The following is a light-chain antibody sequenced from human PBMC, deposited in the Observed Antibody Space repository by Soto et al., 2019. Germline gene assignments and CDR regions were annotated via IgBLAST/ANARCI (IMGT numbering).Light chain of an antibody. CDR2: EVS. Sequence: QSALTQPASVSGSPGQSITISCTGTSSDVGGYKFVSWFQQHPGKAPKLMIFEVSNRPSGVSHRFSGSKSGNTASLTISGLQAEDGADYYCSSYTSSSTLVFGGGTKLTVL. CDR1: SSDVGGYKF. V-gene: IGLV2-14*01. CDR3: SSYTSSSTLV. J-gene: IGLJ2*01.